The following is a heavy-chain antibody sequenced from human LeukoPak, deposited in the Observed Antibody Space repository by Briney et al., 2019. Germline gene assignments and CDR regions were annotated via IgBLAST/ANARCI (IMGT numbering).Heavy chain of an antibody. Sequence: GGSLRLSCAASGFTVSSNYMSWVRQTPGKGLEWVSVIYSGGTTYYADSVKGRFTISRDNSKNTLYLQMNSLRAEDTAVYYCARTTTFAPHFDYWGQGTLVTVSS. V-gene: IGHV3-66*01. CDR2: IYSGGTT. CDR3: ARTTTFAPHFDY. CDR1: GFTVSSNY. J-gene: IGHJ4*02. D-gene: IGHD1-1*01.